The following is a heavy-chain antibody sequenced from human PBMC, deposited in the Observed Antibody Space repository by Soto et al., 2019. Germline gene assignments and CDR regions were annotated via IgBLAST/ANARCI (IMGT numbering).Heavy chain of an antibody. CDR3: ARLHCNSPNCVPLDP. V-gene: IGHV4-59*04. D-gene: IGHD2-2*01. Sequence: PSETLSLTCTVSGGSITSFYWSWIRQPPGRGLEWIAYINHRGTTSYNPSLKSRVTMSVDTSKNQFSLKMSSVTAADTAVYYCARLHCNSPNCVPLDPWGQGTLVTSPQ. CDR2: INHRGTT. J-gene: IGHJ5*02. CDR1: GGSITSFY.